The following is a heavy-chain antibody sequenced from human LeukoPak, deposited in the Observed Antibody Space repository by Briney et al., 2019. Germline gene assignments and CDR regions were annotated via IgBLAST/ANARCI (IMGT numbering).Heavy chain of an antibody. D-gene: IGHD2-21*02. J-gene: IGHJ1*01. CDR3: AKRGPRAPSGDAVLESLHL. CDR2: IYSGGST. CDR1: GGSISSGGYY. Sequence: LSLTCTVSGGSISSGGYYWSWIRQHPGKGLEWVSVIYSGGSTYYADSVKGRFTVSRDNSENTLYLQMNSLRVEDTAIYYCAKRGPRAPSGDAVLESLHLWGQGTLVRVST. V-gene: IGHV3-53*01.